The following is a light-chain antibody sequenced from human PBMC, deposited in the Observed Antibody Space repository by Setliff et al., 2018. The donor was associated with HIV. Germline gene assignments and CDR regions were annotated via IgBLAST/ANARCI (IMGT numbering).Light chain of an antibody. CDR2: EVS. J-gene: IGLJ1*01. CDR1: SSDVGGYNY. Sequence: QSALTQPPSASGSPGQSVTISCTGTSSDVGGYNYVSWYQQHPGKAPKLMIYEVSKRHSGVPDRFSGSKSGNTASLTVSGLQAEDEADYYCSSYAGSNNLPYVFGTGTKVTVL. V-gene: IGLV2-8*01. CDR3: SSYAGSNNLPYV.